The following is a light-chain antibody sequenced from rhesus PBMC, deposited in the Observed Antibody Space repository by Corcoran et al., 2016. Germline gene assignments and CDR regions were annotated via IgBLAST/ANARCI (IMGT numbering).Light chain of an antibody. CDR2: EVS. CDR3: SSYASSSTYI. CDR1: RSDIGGYNY. J-gene: IGLJ1*01. V-gene: IGLV2-32*02. Sequence: QAALTQPRSVSGSPGQSVTISCTETRSDIGGYNYVSWYQQHPGTAPKLMIYEVSKRPSGVSDRFSGSKSGNTASLTIFGLQAEDEADYYCSSYASSSTYIFGAGTRLTVL.